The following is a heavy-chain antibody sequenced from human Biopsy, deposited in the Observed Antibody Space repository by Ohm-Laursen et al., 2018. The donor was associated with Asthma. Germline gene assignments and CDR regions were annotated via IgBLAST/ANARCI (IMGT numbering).Heavy chain of an antibody. V-gene: IGHV4-39*07. J-gene: IGHJ4*02. CDR3: ARERAGYYGSGSYLGY. D-gene: IGHD3-10*01. Sequence: GTLSLTCTVSGGSMSSSSYYWGWIRQPPGKGLEWMGSISYTGSAYHNPSLKSRVTISVDTSKNQFSPKLSSVTAADTAVYYCARERAGYYGSGSYLGYWGQGTLVTVSS. CDR2: ISYTGSA. CDR1: GGSMSSSSYY.